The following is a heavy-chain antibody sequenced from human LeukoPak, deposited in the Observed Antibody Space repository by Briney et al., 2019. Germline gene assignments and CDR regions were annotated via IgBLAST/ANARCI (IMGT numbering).Heavy chain of an antibody. V-gene: IGHV3-11*06. D-gene: IGHD5-12*01. Sequence: GRFTISRDNAKNSLFLQMNSLRGEDTAVYYCTRDSGYNAFDIWGQGTMVTVSP. CDR3: TRDSGYNAFDI. J-gene: IGHJ3*02.